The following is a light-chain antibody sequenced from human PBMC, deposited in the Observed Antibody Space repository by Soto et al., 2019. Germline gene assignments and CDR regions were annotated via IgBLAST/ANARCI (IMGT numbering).Light chain of an antibody. CDR1: SSNIGSNY. CDR3: AAWDDSLSGAV. CDR2: RNN. Sequence: QSVLTQPPSASGTPGQRVTISWSGSSSNIGSNYVYWYQQLPGTAPKLLIYRNNQRPSGVRDRFSGSKSGTSASLAISGLRSEDEADYYCAAWDDSLSGAVFGGGTQLTVL. J-gene: IGLJ7*01. V-gene: IGLV1-47*01.